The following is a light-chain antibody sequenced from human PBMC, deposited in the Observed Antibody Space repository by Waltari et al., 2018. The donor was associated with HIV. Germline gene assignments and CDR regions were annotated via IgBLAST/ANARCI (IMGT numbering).Light chain of an antibody. V-gene: IGKV1-16*02. J-gene: IGKJ5*01. Sequence: DIQMTQSPSSLSASVGDRVTITCRASQDIVNYLVWFQQKPGEAPKTLIYAASSVQRGVPSKGRGSGAGTDFTLTIDTLHSEDSATYYCQQYKSYPLTFGQGTRLEIK. CDR1: QDIVNY. CDR2: AAS. CDR3: QQYKSYPLT.